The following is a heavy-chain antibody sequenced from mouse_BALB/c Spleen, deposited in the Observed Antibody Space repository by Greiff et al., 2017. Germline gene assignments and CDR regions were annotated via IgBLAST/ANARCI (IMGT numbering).Heavy chain of an antibody. CDR3: ARRGHYYGSGEFAY. J-gene: IGHJ3*01. CDR2: IYPYNGGT. CDR1: GYTFTDYN. Sequence: VQLKQSGPELVKPGASVKISCKASGYTFTDYNMHWVKQSHGKSLEWIGYIYPYNGGTGYNQKFKSKATLTVDNSSSTAYMELRSLTSEDSAVYYCARRGHYYGSGEFAYWGQGTLVTVSA. V-gene: IGHV1S29*02. D-gene: IGHD1-1*01.